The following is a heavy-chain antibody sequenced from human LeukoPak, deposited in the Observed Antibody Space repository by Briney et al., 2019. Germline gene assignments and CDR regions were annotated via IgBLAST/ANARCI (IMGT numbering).Heavy chain of an antibody. Sequence: SETLSLTCTVSGGSIGTYYWSWIRRSPGKGLEWIGYIYVTGTRYNPYLQSRVTISVDRSRSQFFLKMSSVTAADTAVYYCARHIGGGIEDMDVWGKGTKVIVSS. V-gene: IGHV4-59*08. CDR1: GGSIGTYY. CDR2: IYVTGT. CDR3: ARHIGGGIEDMDV. J-gene: IGHJ6*03. D-gene: IGHD3-16*02.